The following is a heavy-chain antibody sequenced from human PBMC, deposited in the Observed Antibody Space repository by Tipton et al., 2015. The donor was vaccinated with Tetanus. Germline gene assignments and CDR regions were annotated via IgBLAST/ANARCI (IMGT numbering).Heavy chain of an antibody. CDR2: ISGSRLTP. Sequence: GSLRLSCAASGFTFKSYTMNWLRQAPGNGLEWVAAISGSRLTPYYADSLKGRFTISRDNSKNTLALQLSSLRADDTAIYYCAKEALGVLNLWGKGTTVIVSS. CDR3: AKEALGVLNL. D-gene: IGHD1-14*01. V-gene: IGHV3-23*01. CDR1: GFTFKSYT. J-gene: IGHJ6*04.